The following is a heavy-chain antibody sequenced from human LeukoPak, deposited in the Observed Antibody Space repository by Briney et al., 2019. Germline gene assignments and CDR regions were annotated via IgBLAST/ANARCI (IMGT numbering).Heavy chain of an antibody. J-gene: IGHJ6*02. CDR1: DTTFTTTD. Sequence: GGSLRFSGAALDTTFTTTDTTGCGQAPGKGLEWGSIIYPGGNTYYADSVEGRCTISRDNSKNTLYLHMNTLRAEHTSEYYCARVNYLYAWGRGTTVTVSS. CDR3: ARVNYLYA. D-gene: IGHD3-16*01. V-gene: IGHV3-66*01. CDR2: IYPGGNT.